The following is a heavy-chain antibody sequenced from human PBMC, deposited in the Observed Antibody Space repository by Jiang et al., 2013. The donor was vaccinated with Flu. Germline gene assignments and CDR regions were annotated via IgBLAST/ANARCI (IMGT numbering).Heavy chain of an antibody. CDR2: IYYSGST. CDR1: GGSISSGGYY. D-gene: IGHD3-22*01. J-gene: IGHJ5*02. CDR3: AREYYYDSSGYYGDSWFDP. Sequence: LVKPSQTLSLTCTVSGGSISSGGYYWSWIRQHPGKGLEWIGYIYYSGSTYYNPSLKSRVTISVDTSKNQFSLKLSSVTAADTAVYYCAREYYYDSSGYYGDSWFDPWGQGTLVTVSS. V-gene: IGHV4-31*03.